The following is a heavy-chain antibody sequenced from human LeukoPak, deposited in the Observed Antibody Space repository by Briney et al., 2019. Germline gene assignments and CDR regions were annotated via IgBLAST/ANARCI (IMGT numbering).Heavy chain of an antibody. CDR1: GDSISSTSYY. CDR3: ASRVYGLGSFNY. J-gene: IGHJ4*01. Sequence: SETLSLTCTVSGDSISSTSYYWHWIRQPPGKGLEWIGSIYNSGTTYYNPSLKSRVTISVDTSKNQFSLKVSSVTAADTAVYYCASRVYGLGSFNYWGQGTLVTVSS. V-gene: IGHV4-39*01. D-gene: IGHD3-10*01. CDR2: IYNSGTT.